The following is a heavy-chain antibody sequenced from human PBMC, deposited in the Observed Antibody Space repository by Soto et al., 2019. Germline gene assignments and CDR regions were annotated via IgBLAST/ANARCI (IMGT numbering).Heavy chain of an antibody. CDR1: GYTFTSNG. CDR3: ARGGQNGYYDSRAMVDY. J-gene: IGHJ4*02. V-gene: IGHV1-18*01. CDR2: ISAYNGNT. D-gene: IGHD3-22*01. Sequence: ASVKVSCKASGYTFTSNGISWVRQAPGQGLEWMGWISAYNGNTNYAQKLQGRVTMTTDTSTSTAYMELRSLRSDDTAVYYCARGGQNGYYDSRAMVDYWGQGTLVTVSS.